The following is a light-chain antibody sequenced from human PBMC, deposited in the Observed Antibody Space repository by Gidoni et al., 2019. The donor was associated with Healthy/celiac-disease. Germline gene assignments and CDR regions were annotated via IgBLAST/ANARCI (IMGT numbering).Light chain of an antibody. CDR2: GAS. J-gene: IGKJ4*01. CDR3: QQRGRWPLT. V-gene: IGKV3-11*01. Sequence: PATLSLPPGERATLSCRASQSLGTFLFWYQHKPGQAPRLLIYGASTRSTGVPARFSGAGSGTDFTLTIASLEPEDFAIYYCQQRGRWPLTFGGGTRVEI. CDR1: QSLGTF.